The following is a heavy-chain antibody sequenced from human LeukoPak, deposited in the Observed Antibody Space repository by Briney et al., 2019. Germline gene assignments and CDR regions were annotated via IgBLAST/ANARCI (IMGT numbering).Heavy chain of an antibody. Sequence: PGASLRLSCAASGFIFSNYAMSWARQVPGKRLEWVSAIVGSGANTYYADSVKGRFTISRDNPRNTLYLQMNSLRAEDTAVYYCAKWGDYDVLTGYYDPDNWGQGTLVTVSS. CDR2: IVGSGANT. D-gene: IGHD3-9*01. V-gene: IGHV3-23*01. CDR3: AKWGDYDVLTGYYDPDN. CDR1: GFIFSNYA. J-gene: IGHJ4*02.